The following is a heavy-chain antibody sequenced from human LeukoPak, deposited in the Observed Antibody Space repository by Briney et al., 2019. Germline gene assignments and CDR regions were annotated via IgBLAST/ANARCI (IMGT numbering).Heavy chain of an antibody. CDR1: GGSISSYY. J-gene: IGHJ6*03. D-gene: IGHD3-22*01. Sequence: SETLSLTCTVSGGSISSYYWSWIRQPPGKGLEWIGYIYYSGSTNYNPSLKSRVTISVDTSKNQFSLKLSSVTAADTAVYYCAAARSSGYYSYYYYMDVWGKGTTVTISS. CDR2: IYYSGST. CDR3: AAARSSGYYSYYYYMDV. V-gene: IGHV4-59*01.